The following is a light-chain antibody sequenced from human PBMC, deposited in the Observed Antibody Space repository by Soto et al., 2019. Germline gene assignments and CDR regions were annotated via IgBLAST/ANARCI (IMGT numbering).Light chain of an antibody. V-gene: IGLV3-25*03. CDR1: ALPKAY. J-gene: IGLJ2*01. CDR2: KDN. CDR3: QSADSANTYVV. Sequence: SSELTQPPSVSVSPGQTATITCSGDALPKAYTNWYQQRPGQAPILMIYKDNLRPSGIPERFSGSSSGTTVTLTISGVRAEDEADYYCQSADSANTYVVFGGGTQLTVL.